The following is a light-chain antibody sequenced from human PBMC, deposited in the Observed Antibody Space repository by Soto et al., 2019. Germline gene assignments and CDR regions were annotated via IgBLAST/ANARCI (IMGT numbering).Light chain of an antibody. CDR3: QQYNTFWT. Sequence: DIQMTQSPSTLSASVGDRVTITCRASQSISSWLAWYQQKAGKPPKLLIYDASSLESGVPSRFSGSGSGTEFTLTISSLQPDDFATYYCQQYNTFWTFGQGTKVDIK. J-gene: IGKJ1*01. CDR2: DAS. V-gene: IGKV1-5*01. CDR1: QSISSW.